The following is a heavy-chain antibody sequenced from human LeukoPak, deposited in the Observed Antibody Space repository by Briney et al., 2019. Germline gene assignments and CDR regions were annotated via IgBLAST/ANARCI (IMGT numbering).Heavy chain of an antibody. V-gene: IGHV3-30*04. CDR2: ISYDGSNK. J-gene: IGHJ4*02. CDR3: AKDFYDILTGTDY. D-gene: IGHD3-9*01. Sequence: GGSLRLSCAASGFTFSSYAMHWVRQAPGKGLEWVAVISYDGSNKYYADSVKGRFTISRDNAKNSLYLQMNSLRAEDTALYYCAKDFYDILTGTDYWGQGTLVTVSS. CDR1: GFTFSSYA.